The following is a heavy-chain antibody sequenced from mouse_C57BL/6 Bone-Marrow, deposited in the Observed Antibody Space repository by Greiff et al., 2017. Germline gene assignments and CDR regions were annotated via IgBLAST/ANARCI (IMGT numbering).Heavy chain of an antibody. CDR3: ARRRDGYRYFGV. Sequence: QVQLQLSDAELVKPGASVKISCKVSGYTFTDHTIHRMKQRPEQGLEWIGYIYPRDGSTKYNEKFKGKATLTADKSSRTDYMHLNSLTSEDSAVYFCARRRDGYRYFGVWGTETAVTVSS. V-gene: IGHV1-78*01. D-gene: IGHD2-3*01. CDR2: IYPRDGST. J-gene: IGHJ1*03. CDR1: GYTFTDHT.